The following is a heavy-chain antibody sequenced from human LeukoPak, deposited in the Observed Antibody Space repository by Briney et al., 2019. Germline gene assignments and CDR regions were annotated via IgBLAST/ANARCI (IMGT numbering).Heavy chain of an antibody. V-gene: IGHV3-30*02. Sequence: GGSLRLSCAASGFTFSSYGMHWVRQAPGKGLEWVAFIRYDGSNKYYADSVKGRFTISRDNSKNTLYLQMNSLRAEDTAMYYCARDTHYYGSGSPAFDIWGQGTMVTVSS. CDR3: ARDTHYYGSGSPAFDI. J-gene: IGHJ3*02. CDR1: GFTFSSYG. CDR2: IRYDGSNK. D-gene: IGHD3-10*01.